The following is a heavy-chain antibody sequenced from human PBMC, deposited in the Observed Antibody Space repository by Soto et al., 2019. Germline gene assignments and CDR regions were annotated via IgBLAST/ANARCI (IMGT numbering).Heavy chain of an antibody. CDR2: INPSGGST. Sequence: GASVKVSCKASGYTFTSYYMHWVRQAPGQGLEWMGIINPSGGSTSYAQKFQGRVTMTRDTSTSTVYMELSSLRSEDTAVYYCARDREVLTIFGVVIINNWFDPWGHGTLVTVSS. V-gene: IGHV1-46*01. CDR1: GYTFTSYY. D-gene: IGHD3-3*01. J-gene: IGHJ5*02. CDR3: ARDREVLTIFGVVIINNWFDP.